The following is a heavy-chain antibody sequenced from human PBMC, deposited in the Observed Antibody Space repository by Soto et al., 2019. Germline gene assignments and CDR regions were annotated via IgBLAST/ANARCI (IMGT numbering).Heavy chain of an antibody. V-gene: IGHV3-23*01. CDR3: AIHFYYGSGSYYAVDY. Sequence: EVQLLESGGGLVQPWGSLRLSCVVSGFTFNNYAMNWVRQAPGKGLEWVSGISASGGSTYYADSVKGRFTISRDSSKHTLYLQMNSLRADDTAIYYCAIHFYYGSGSYYAVDYWGQGTLVTVSS. J-gene: IGHJ4*02. D-gene: IGHD3-10*01. CDR1: GFTFNNYA. CDR2: ISASGGST.